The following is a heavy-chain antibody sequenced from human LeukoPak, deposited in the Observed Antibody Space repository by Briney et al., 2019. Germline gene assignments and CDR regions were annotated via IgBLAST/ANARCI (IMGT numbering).Heavy chain of an antibody. D-gene: IGHD3-22*01. V-gene: IGHV4-4*02. Sequence: SETLSLTCDVSGGSITQTNYWTWVRQPPGKGLEWIGEVNLQGGTNYNPSLLRRVAISVDTSANHVSLQMTSVTAADTAVYSCARESTRRAGYYHKNTIDYWGQGALVTVSS. CDR2: VNLQGGT. J-gene: IGHJ4*02. CDR1: GGSITQTNY. CDR3: ARESTRRAGYYHKNTIDY.